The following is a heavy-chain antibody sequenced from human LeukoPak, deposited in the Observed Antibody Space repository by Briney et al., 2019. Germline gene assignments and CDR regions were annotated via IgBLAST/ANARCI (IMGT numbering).Heavy chain of an antibody. CDR1: GGSISSYY. J-gene: IGHJ4*02. CDR3: ARHRRTARYSSSHFDY. Sequence: SETLSLTCTVSGGSISSYYWSWIRQPPGKGLEWIGYIYTSGSTNYNPSLKSRVTISVDTSKNQFSLKLSSVTAADTAVYYCARHRRTARYSSSHFDYWGQGTLVTVSS. V-gene: IGHV4-4*09. D-gene: IGHD6-13*01. CDR2: IYTSGST.